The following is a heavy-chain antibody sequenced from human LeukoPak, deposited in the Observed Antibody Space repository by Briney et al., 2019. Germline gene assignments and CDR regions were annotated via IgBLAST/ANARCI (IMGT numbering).Heavy chain of an antibody. Sequence: ASVKVSCKASGYTFTSYYMHWVRQAPGQGLEWMGIINPSGGSTSYAQKFQGRVTMTRDTSTSTVYMELSSLRSEDTAVYYCARGPDPLLRYFDWLLSDFEYFQHWGQGTLVTVSS. CDR3: ARGPDPLLRYFDWLLSDFEYFQH. V-gene: IGHV1-46*01. CDR1: GYTFTSYY. J-gene: IGHJ1*01. D-gene: IGHD3-9*01. CDR2: INPSGGST.